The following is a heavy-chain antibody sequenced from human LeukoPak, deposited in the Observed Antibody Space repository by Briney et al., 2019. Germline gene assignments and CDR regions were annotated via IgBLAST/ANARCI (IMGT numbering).Heavy chain of an antibody. Sequence: PGGSLRLSCAASGFTFSTYTMNWVRQAPGKGLEWVSSISTRSNTYAADPVRGRFTISRDNARNSLYLQMNSLRAEDTALYFCARGGGDVPIDYWGQGTLVTVSS. CDR2: ISTRSNT. CDR3: ARGGGDVPIDY. D-gene: IGHD2-21*02. J-gene: IGHJ4*02. CDR1: GFTFSTYT. V-gene: IGHV3-21*01.